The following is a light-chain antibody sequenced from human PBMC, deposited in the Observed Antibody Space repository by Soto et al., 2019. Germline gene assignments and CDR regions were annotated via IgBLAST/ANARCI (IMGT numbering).Light chain of an antibody. CDR3: SSYTSSNTLYV. CDR2: DVS. CDR1: SSDVGAYNY. J-gene: IGLJ1*01. V-gene: IGLV2-14*01. Sequence: QSALTQPASVSGSPGQSITISCTGTSSDVGAYNYVSWYQQHSGKAPKLMIYDVSNRPSGVSNRFSGSKSGNTAALTISGLQAEDEADYYCSSYTSSNTLYVFGTGTKVTVL.